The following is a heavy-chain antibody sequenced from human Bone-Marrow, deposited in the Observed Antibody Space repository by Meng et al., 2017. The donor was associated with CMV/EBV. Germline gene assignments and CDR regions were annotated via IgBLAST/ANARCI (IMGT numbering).Heavy chain of an antibody. CDR2: IIPIFGTA. V-gene: IGHV1-69*05. J-gene: IGHJ6*02. Sequence: SVKVSCKASGGTFSSYAISWVRQAPGQGLEWMGGIIPIFGTANYAQKFQGRVTITTDESTSTAYMELGSLRSEDTAVYYCARMVRTLARFYGMDVWGQGTTVTVSS. CDR3: ARMVRTLARFYGMDV. CDR1: GGTFSSYA. D-gene: IGHD1-14*01.